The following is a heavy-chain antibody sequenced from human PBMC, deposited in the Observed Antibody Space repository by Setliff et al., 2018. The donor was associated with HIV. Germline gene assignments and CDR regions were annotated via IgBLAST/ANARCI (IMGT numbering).Heavy chain of an antibody. J-gene: IGHJ5*01. Sequence: SETLSLTCSVSGDSISSSPNCWGWIRQPPGKGLEWIGSIFYSGDTYYNPSLKSRLTISLDTSKNQFSLRLNSVTSADTAVYYCARRLLNTPPGVRGWFDPWGQGILVTVSS. CDR1: GDSISSSPNC. D-gene: IGHD3-10*01. CDR3: ARRLLNTPPGVRGWFDP. CDR2: IFYSGDT. V-gene: IGHV4-39*01.